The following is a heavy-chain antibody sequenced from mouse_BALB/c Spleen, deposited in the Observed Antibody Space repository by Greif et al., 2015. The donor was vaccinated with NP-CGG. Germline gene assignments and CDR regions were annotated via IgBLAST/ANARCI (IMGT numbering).Heavy chain of an antibody. Sequence: VQLQQSGAELAKPGASVKMSCKASGYTFTSYWMHWVKRRPGQGLEWIGYINPSTGYTEYNQKFKDKATLTADKSSSTAYMQLSSLTSEDSAVYYCARAPRDYGSSYVWFAYWGQGTLVTVSA. J-gene: IGHJ3*01. CDR3: ARAPRDYGSSYVWFAY. CDR2: INPSTGYT. V-gene: IGHV1-7*01. D-gene: IGHD1-1*01. CDR1: GYTFTSYW.